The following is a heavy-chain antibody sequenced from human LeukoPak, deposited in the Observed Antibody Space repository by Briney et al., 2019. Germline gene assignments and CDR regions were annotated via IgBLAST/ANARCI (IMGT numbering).Heavy chain of an antibody. CDR2: ISAYNGNT. V-gene: IGHV1-18*01. J-gene: IGHJ4*02. CDR3: ARSENRYYYDSSGYKGLDY. Sequence: ASVKVSCKASGYTFTSYGISWVRQAPGQGLEWMGWISAYNGNTNYAQKLQGRVTMTTDTSTSTDYMELRSLRSDDTAVYYCARSENRYYYDSSGYKGLDYWGQGTVVTVSP. D-gene: IGHD3-22*01. CDR1: GYTFTSYG.